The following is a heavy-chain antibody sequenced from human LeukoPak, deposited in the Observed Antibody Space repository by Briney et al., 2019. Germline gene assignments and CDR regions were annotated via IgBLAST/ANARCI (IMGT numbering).Heavy chain of an antibody. V-gene: IGHV4-31*03. CDR2: IYYSGST. J-gene: IGHJ4*02. CDR3: AGVDTARDYFDY. CDR1: GGSISSGGYY. D-gene: IGHD5-18*01. Sequence: PSETLSLTCTVSGGSISSGGYYWSWIRQHPGKGLEWIGYIYYSGSTYYNPSLKSRVTISVDTSKNQFSLKLSSVTAADTAVYYCAGVDTARDYFDYWGQGTLVTVSS.